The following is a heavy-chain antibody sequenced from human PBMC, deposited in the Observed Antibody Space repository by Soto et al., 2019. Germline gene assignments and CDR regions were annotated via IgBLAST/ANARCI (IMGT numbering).Heavy chain of an antibody. CDR3: TSGGTSFEY. CDR1: GERLTSYY. J-gene: IGHJ4*02. CDR2: INPSGGST. V-gene: IGHV1-46*01. D-gene: IGHD1-26*01. Sequence: ASVEVSCEACGERLTSYYMHWVRQAPGQGLEWVGMINPSGGSTNFAQKFQGRVTMTRDTSTSTVYMDLSSLRSEDTAVYYCTSGGTSFEYWGQGALVPVSS.